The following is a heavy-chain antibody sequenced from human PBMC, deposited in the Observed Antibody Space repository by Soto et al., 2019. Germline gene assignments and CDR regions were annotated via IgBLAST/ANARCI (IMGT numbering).Heavy chain of an antibody. CDR1: GFTFSSYW. CDR2: INSDGSST. V-gene: IGHV3-74*01. CDR3: ARGRYCSGGSCYCDY. Sequence: PGGSLRLSCAASGFTFSSYWMHWVRQAPGKGLVWVSRINSDGSSTNYADSVKGRFTISRDNAKNTLYLQMNSLRAEDTAVYYCARGRYCSGGSCYCDYWGQGTLVTVSS. D-gene: IGHD2-15*01. J-gene: IGHJ4*02.